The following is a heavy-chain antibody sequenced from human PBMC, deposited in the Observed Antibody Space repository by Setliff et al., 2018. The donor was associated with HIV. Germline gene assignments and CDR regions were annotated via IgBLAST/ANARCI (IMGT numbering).Heavy chain of an antibody. CDR2: IRSKAYGGTT. J-gene: IGHJ4*02. D-gene: IGHD3-16*02. CDR3: TRGPYDYVWGSYRYAVPFDY. Sequence: GGSLRLSCTASGFTFGDYAMSWFRQAPGKGLEWVGFIRSKAYGGTTEYAASVKGRFTISRDDSKSIAYLQMNSLKTEDTAVYYCTRGPYDYVWGSYRYAVPFDYWGQGTLVTVSS. CDR1: GFTFGDYA. V-gene: IGHV3-49*03.